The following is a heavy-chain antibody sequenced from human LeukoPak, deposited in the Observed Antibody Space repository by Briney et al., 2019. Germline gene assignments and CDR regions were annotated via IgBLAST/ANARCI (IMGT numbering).Heavy chain of an antibody. CDR3: ARDPLGYCSSGYCYQPDY. V-gene: IGHV1-18*01. J-gene: IGHJ4*02. CDR1: GYTFTSYG. D-gene: IGHD2-15*01. CDR2: ISAYNGNT. Sequence: ASVTVSCKASGYTFTSYGISWVRQAPGQGLEWMGWISAYNGNTNFAQNLQGRVTMTTDTSTSTAYMELRSLRSDDTAVYYCARDPLGYCSSGYCYQPDYWGQGTLDTVSS.